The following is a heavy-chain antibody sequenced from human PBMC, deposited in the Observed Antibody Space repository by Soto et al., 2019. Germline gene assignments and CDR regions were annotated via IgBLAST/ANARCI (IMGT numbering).Heavy chain of an antibody. D-gene: IGHD3-22*01. J-gene: IGHJ4*02. CDR2: INAGNGNT. V-gene: IGHV1-3*01. Sequence: LKVSCKASGYTFTSYAMHWVRQAPGQRLEWMGWINAGNGNTKYSQKFQGRVTITRDTSASTAYMELSSLRSEDTAVYYCARVTYYDSSGYSYWGQGTLVTVSS. CDR1: GYTFTSYA. CDR3: ARVTYYDSSGYSY.